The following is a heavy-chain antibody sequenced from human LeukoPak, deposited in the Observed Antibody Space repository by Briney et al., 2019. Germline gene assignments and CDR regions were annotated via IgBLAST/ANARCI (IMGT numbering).Heavy chain of an antibody. V-gene: IGHV1-8*01. CDR1: GYTFTSYD. J-gene: IGHJ4*02. CDR2: MNPNSGDT. Sequence: GASVKVSCKASGYTFTSYDINWVRQATGQGLEWMGWMNPNSGDTGYAQKFQGRVTMTRNTSISTAYMELSSLRSEDTAVYYCARGKDRELLSSEWLFDYWGQGTLVTVSS. D-gene: IGHD2-2*01. CDR3: ARGKDRELLSSEWLFDY.